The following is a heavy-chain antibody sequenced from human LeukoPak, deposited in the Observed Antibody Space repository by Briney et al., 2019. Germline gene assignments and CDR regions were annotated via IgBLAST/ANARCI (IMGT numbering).Heavy chain of an antibody. CDR2: ISGSGGST. V-gene: IGHV3-23*01. CDR1: GFTFSSYA. CDR3: ARDLTTVVTPFGY. Sequence: GGSLRLSCAASGFTFSSYAMSWVRQAPGKGLEWVSAISGSGGSTYYADSVKGRFTISRDNARNSLFLQMNSLRAEDTAVYYCARDLTTVVTPFGYWGQGTLVTVSS. J-gene: IGHJ4*02. D-gene: IGHD4-23*01.